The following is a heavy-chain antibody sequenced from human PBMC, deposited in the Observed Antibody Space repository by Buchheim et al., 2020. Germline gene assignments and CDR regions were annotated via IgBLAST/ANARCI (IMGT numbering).Heavy chain of an antibody. J-gene: IGHJ4*02. D-gene: IGHD3-22*01. CDR1: GFTFSSYA. CDR2: ITDSGTST. CDR3: AKIKADGSGFSMYYFDY. Sequence: EVQLLESGGGLVQPGGSLRLSCAASGFTFSSYAMSWVRQAPGKGLEWVSVITDSGTSTFYADSVKGRFTISRDNSKNKLYLQMNSLRAEDTAVYYCAKIKADGSGFSMYYFDYWGQGTL. V-gene: IGHV3-23*01.